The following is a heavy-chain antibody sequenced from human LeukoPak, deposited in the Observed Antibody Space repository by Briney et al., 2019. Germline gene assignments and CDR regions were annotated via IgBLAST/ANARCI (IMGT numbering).Heavy chain of an antibody. V-gene: IGHV3-30*02. CDR3: AKDLGWLAAAGSGDAFDI. J-gene: IGHJ3*02. CDR1: GFTFSSYG. Sequence: PGGSLRLSCAASGFTFSSYGMHWVRQAPGKGLEWVAFIRYDGSNKYYADSVKGRFTISRDNSKNTLYLQMNSLRAEDTAVYYCAKDLGWLAAAGSGDAFDIWGQGTMVTVSS. CDR2: IRYDGSNK. D-gene: IGHD6-13*01.